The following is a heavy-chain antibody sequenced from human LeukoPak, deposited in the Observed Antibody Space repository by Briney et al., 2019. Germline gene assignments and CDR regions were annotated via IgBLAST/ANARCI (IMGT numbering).Heavy chain of an antibody. CDR3: ARDSYDYVWGSYMVKGFDY. Sequence: SETLSLTCTVYGGSISSSSYYWGWILQPPGKGLEWIGRIYYSGSTYYNPSLKSRFTISVATSKNQFILKLSAVTTAATAAVYCARDSYDYVWGSYMVKGFDYWGQGTLVTVSS. CDR2: IYYSGST. D-gene: IGHD3-16*01. CDR1: GGSISSSSYY. J-gene: IGHJ4*02. V-gene: IGHV4-39*06.